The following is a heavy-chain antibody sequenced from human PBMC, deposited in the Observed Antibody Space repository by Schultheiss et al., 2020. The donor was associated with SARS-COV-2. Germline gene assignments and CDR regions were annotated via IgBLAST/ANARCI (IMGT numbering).Heavy chain of an antibody. CDR3: TRGHGWYQDY. CDR1: GFTFSSYA. J-gene: IGHJ4*02. CDR2: ISGSGGST. D-gene: IGHD6-19*01. Sequence: GESLKISCSASGFTFSSYAMHWVRQAPGKGLEWVSAISGSGGSTYYADSVKGRFTISRDNSKNTLYLQMNSLRAEDTAVYYCTRGHGWYQDYWGQGTLVTVSS. V-gene: IGHV3-23*01.